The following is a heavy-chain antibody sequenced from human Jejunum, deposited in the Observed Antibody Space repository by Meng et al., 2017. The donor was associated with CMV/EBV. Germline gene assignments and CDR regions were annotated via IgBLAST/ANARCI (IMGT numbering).Heavy chain of an antibody. J-gene: IGHJ6*02. Sequence: SGYSYATHLLIWVRQAPGQGLEWMARIHPNSGDANYAQNFQSSVTVTRNTSINTAYMGLTGLRSDDTAVYYCARQNIADSYYGLDIWGQGTTVTVSS. CDR3: ARQNIADSYYGLDI. CDR1: GYSYATHL. V-gene: IGHV1-2*06. CDR2: IHPNSGDA. D-gene: IGHD2-21*01.